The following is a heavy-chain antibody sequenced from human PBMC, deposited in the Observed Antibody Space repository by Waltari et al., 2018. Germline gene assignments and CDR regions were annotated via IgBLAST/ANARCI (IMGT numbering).Heavy chain of an antibody. CDR3: ASGANYYDSSGYLVY. Sequence: QVQLVQSGAEVKKPGASVKVSCKASGYTFSGDYTQWVRPAPGQGLEWMGWINPNSGGTNYAQKFQGRVTMTRDTSISTAYMELSRLRSDDTAVYYCASGANYYDSSGYLVYWGQGTLVTVSS. J-gene: IGHJ4*02. CDR2: INPNSGGT. V-gene: IGHV1-2*02. D-gene: IGHD3-22*01. CDR1: GYTFSGDY.